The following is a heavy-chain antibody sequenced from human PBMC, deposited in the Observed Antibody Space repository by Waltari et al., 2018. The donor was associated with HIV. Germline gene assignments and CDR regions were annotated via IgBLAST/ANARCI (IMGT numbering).Heavy chain of an antibody. CDR3: ANNLEWLFDGLWYYGMDV. CDR2: ISRIAGTS. CDR1: GGHFSSYA. J-gene: IGHJ6*02. D-gene: IGHD3-3*01. V-gene: IGHV1-69*13. Sequence: QVQLVQSGAEVKKPGSSVKVACKASGGHFSSYAISWVRQAPGQGLEWMGGISRIAGTSNDAQKFQGRVTITADESTSTAYMELSSLRSEDTAVYYCANNLEWLFDGLWYYGMDVWGQGTTVTVSS.